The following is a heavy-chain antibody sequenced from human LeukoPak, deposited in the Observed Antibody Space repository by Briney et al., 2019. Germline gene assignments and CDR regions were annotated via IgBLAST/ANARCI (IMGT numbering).Heavy chain of an antibody. V-gene: IGHV4-59*01. Sequence: PSETLSLTCTVSGGSISSYYWSWIRQPPGKGLEWIGYIYYSGSTNYNPSLKSRVTISVDTSKNQFSLKLSSVTAADTAVYYCAGAPYYYGSGSYFWFDPWGQGTLVTVSS. CDR2: IYYSGST. D-gene: IGHD3-10*01. J-gene: IGHJ5*02. CDR1: GGSISSYY. CDR3: AGAPYYYGSGSYFWFDP.